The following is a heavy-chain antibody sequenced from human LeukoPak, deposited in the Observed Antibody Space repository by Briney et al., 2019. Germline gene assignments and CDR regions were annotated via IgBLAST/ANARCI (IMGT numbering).Heavy chain of an antibody. CDR1: GYTFTGYY. D-gene: IGHD2-15*01. CDR2: INPNSGGT. V-gene: IGHV1-2*02. J-gene: IGHJ2*01. CDR3: ARGPVVVVAANYWYFDL. Sequence: ASVKVSCKASGYTFTGYYTHWVRQAPGQGLEWMGWINPNSGGTNYAQKFQGRVTMTRDTSISTAYMELSRLRSDDTAVYYCARGPVVVVAANYWYFDLWGRGTLVTASS.